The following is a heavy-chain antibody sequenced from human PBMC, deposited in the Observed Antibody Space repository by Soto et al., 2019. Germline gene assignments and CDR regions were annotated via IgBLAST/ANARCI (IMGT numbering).Heavy chain of an antibody. CDR2: IWYDGSNK. D-gene: IGHD3-9*01. CDR1: GFTFSSYG. CDR3: ARDNILTGYLNYYYYYGMDV. V-gene: IGHV3-33*01. J-gene: IGHJ6*02. Sequence: QVQLMESGGGVVQPGRSLRLSCAASGFTFSSYGMHWVRQAPGKGLEWVAVIWYDGSNKYYADSVKGRFTISRDNSKNTLYLQMNSLRAEDTAVYYCARDNILTGYLNYYYYYGMDVWGQGTTVTVSS.